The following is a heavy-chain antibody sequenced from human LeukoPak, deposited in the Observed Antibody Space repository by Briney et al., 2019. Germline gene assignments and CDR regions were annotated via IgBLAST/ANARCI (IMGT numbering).Heavy chain of an antibody. D-gene: IGHD3-22*01. CDR3: AKGHAYYYDSSGYPDAFDI. J-gene: IGHJ3*02. CDR2: IRYDGSNK. V-gene: IGHV3-30*02. CDR1: GFTFSSYG. Sequence: GGSLRLSWAASGFTFSSYGMHWVRQAPGKGLEWVAFIRYDGSNKYYADSVKGRFTISRDNSKNTLYLQMNSLRAEDTAVYYCAKGHAYYYDSSGYPDAFDIWGQGTMVTVSS.